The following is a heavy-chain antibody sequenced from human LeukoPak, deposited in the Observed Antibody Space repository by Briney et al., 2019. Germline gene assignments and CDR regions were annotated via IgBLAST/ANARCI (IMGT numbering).Heavy chain of an antibody. CDR3: ARGASYYGPFDI. Sequence: SETLSLTCAVYGGSFSGYYWSWIRQPPGKGLEWIGEINHSGSTNYNPSLKSRVTISVDTSKNQFSLKLSSVTAADTAVYYCARGASYYGPFDIWGRGTMVTVSS. J-gene: IGHJ3*02. D-gene: IGHD1-26*01. CDR1: GGSFSGYY. CDR2: INHSGST. V-gene: IGHV4-34*01.